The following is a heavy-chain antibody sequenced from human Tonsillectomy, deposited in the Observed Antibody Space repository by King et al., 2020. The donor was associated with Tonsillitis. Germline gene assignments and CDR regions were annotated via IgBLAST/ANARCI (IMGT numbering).Heavy chain of an antibody. Sequence: VQLQESGPGLVKPSQTLSLTCTVSGGSISSGGYYWSWIRQHPGKGLEWIGYIYYSGSTYYNPSLKSRVTISVDTSKNQFSLKLSSVTAADTAVYYCAGVRASLSYDFWSGYYGEAFDIWGQGTMVTVSS. CDR1: GGSISSGGYY. CDR2: IYYSGST. CDR3: AGVRASLSYDFWSGYYGEAFDI. D-gene: IGHD3-3*01. V-gene: IGHV4-31*03. J-gene: IGHJ3*02.